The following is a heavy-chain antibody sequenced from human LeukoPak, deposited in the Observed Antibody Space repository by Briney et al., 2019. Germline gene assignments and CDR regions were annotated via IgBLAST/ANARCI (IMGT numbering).Heavy chain of an antibody. V-gene: IGHV3-23*01. CDR1: GFSFSTYA. CDR3: AKDSGGTYFYYYYYMDV. J-gene: IGHJ6*03. D-gene: IGHD1-26*01. CDR2: ISAGGATI. Sequence: GGSLRLSCAASGFSFSTYAMSWVRQAPGKGLEWVSAISAGGATIYYADSVKGRFTGSRDNSKNTLYLHMNGLRADDTAVYYCAKDSGGTYFYYYYYMDVWGQGTTVTVSS.